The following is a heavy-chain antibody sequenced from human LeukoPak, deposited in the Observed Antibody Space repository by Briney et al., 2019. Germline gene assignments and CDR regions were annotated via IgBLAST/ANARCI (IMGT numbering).Heavy chain of an antibody. V-gene: IGHV4-31*03. Sequence: PSETLSLTCTVSGGSISSGGYYWSWIRQHPGKGPEWIGYIYNNERAYYNPSLKSRVSMSVDTSKNQFSLKLSSVTAADTAVYYCARAEGLSSWSSYFFDYWGQGGLVTVSS. J-gene: IGHJ4*02. CDR3: ARAEGLSSWSSYFFDY. CDR1: GGSISSGGYY. D-gene: IGHD6-13*01. CDR2: IYNNERA.